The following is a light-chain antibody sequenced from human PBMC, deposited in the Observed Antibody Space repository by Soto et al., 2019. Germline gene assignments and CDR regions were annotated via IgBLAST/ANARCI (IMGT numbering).Light chain of an antibody. V-gene: IGLV2-14*01. J-gene: IGLJ2*01. CDR3: SSYTSSSTSVL. CDR1: SSDIGGYNY. CDR2: DVS. Sequence: QSVLTQPASVSGSPGQSITISCTGTSSDIGGYNYVSWFQQHPGKAPKVMIYDVSNRPSGVSNRFSGSKSGNTASLTISGLQAEDEADYYCSSYTSSSTSVLFGGGTQLTVL.